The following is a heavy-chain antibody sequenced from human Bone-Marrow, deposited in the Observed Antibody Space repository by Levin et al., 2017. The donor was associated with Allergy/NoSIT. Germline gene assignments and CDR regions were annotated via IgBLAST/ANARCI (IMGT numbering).Heavy chain of an antibody. Sequence: GGSLRLSCATSGFTFNNFAMSWVRQAPGKGLEWVSSFSSISFNAYYADPLKGRFTVSTDSSKNILYLEMNTLRVDDTATYYVAKPKRLCGPHCSFAFDHWGQGTLVTVSS. CDR2: FSSISFNA. CDR3: AKPKRLCGPHCSFAFDH. J-gene: IGHJ4*02. CDR1: GFTFNNFA. V-gene: IGHV3-23*01. D-gene: IGHD2-21*02.